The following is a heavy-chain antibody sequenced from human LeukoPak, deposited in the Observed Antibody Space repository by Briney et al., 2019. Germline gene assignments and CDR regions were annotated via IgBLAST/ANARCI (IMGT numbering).Heavy chain of an antibody. V-gene: IGHV1-2*06. D-gene: IGHD6-13*01. Sequence: PGASVNVSCKASGYTFTGYYMHWVRQAPGQGLEWMGRINPNSGGTDFAQKSLGRVSMTRDTSISTAYMELSSLRSDDTAVYYCARRGSTSWSEYFQYWGQGTLVTVSS. CDR3: ARRGSTSWSEYFQY. CDR2: INPNSGGT. J-gene: IGHJ1*01. CDR1: GYTFTGYY.